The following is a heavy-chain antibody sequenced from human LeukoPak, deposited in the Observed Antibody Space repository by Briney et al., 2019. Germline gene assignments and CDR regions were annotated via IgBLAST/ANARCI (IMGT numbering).Heavy chain of an antibody. CDR3: ARDLSEQWPGAISSY. J-gene: IGHJ4*02. Sequence: ASVKVSCKASGYTFTGYHMHWVRQAPGQGLEWMGWINPNSGGTNYAQKFQGWVTMTRDTSISTAYMELSRLRSDDTAVYYCARDLSEQWPGAISSYWGQGTLVTVSS. CDR1: GYTFTGYH. D-gene: IGHD6-19*01. CDR2: INPNSGGT. V-gene: IGHV1-2*04.